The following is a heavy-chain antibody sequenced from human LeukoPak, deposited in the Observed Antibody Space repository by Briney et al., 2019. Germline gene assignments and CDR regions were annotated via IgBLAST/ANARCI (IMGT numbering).Heavy chain of an antibody. J-gene: IGHJ3*02. CDR2: ISSSSSYT. CDR3: ASRWGDAFDI. V-gene: IGHV3-11*06. D-gene: IGHD3-16*01. Sequence: PGGSLRLSCAASGFTVSSNYMSWIRQAPGKGLEWVSYISSSSSYTNYADSVKGRFTISRDNAKNSLYLQMNSLRAEDTAVYYCASRWGDAFDIWGQGTMVTVSS. CDR1: GFTVSSNY.